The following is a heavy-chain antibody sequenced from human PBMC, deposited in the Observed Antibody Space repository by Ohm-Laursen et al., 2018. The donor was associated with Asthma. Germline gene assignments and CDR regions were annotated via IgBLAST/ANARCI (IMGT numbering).Heavy chain of an antibody. CDR3: ARIGPEWELPGREYSLIH. J-gene: IGHJ1*01. CDR2: IKPDGTEN. D-gene: IGHD1-26*01. V-gene: IGHV3-7*02. Sequence: SLRLSCTASGFPFNTSWMTWVRQVPGKGLEWVANIKPDGTENAYLDSVRGRFTISKDNAKNSLFLQMDSLRAEDTALYYCARIGPEWELPGREYSLIHWGQGTLVTVSS. CDR1: GFPFNTSW.